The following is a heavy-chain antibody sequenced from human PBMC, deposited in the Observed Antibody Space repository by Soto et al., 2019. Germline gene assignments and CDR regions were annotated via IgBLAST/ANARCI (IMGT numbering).Heavy chain of an antibody. CDR1: GFTVSNTY. J-gene: IGHJ4*02. Sequence: GGSLRLSCAASGFTVSNTYMSWVRQAPGKGLEWVSVIYSGGDTYYADSVKGRFTISRDNSKNTLYLQMNSLRAEDTAVYYCARAEGGYCATSSCYIGYWGQGTLVTVSS. V-gene: IGHV3-53*01. D-gene: IGHD2-2*02. CDR3: ARAEGGYCATSSCYIGY. CDR2: IYSGGDT.